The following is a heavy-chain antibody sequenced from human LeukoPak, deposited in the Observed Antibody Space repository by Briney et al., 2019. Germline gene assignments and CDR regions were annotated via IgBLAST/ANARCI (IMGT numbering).Heavy chain of an antibody. D-gene: IGHD1-1*01. CDR2: IGIDSGNT. V-gene: IGHV3-48*01. CDR3: ARDHNYAFDN. J-gene: IGHJ4*02. CDR1: GFPFIEYS. Sequence: GGSLRLSCTASGFPFIEYSMNWVRQVPGKGLEWISYIGIDSGNTKYADSVRGRFTISADKAKNSLYLQMNSLRVEDAAVYYCARDHNYAFDNWGQGTLVSVAS.